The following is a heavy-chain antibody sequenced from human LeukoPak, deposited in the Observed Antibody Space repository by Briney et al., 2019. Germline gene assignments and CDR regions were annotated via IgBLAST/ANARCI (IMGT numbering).Heavy chain of an antibody. J-gene: IGHJ4*02. Sequence: PGGSLRLSCAASGFTYSTYWKHGVRHARGKGLVWVSRINGDGTSTSPSYADCVKGRFTISRDNAKNALYLHMNTLRAEYTAVYYCARDRDYGAPDYWGQGTLVTVSS. V-gene: IGHV3-74*01. D-gene: IGHD4-17*01. CDR2: INGDGTST. CDR3: ARDRDYGAPDY. CDR1: GFTYSTYW.